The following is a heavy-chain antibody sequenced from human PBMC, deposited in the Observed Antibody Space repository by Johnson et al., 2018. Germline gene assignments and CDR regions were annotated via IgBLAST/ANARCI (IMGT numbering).Heavy chain of an antibody. CDR1: GGSISSYY. Sequence: QVQLQESGPGLVKPSETLSLTCTVSGGSISSYYWSWIRQPPGKGLEWIGYIYYSGSTNYNPSLKSRVTISVDTSKNQFSLKLSSVTAADTAVYYCARDSSGYPWWYFDLWGRGTLVTVSS. CDR3: ARDSSGYPWWYFDL. J-gene: IGHJ2*01. D-gene: IGHD3-22*01. CDR2: IYYSGST. V-gene: IGHV4-59*01.